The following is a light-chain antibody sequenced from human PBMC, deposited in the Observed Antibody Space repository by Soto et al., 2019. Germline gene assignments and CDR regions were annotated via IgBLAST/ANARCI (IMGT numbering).Light chain of an antibody. CDR3: QQRSNWPPIT. Sequence: EIVLTQSPAILSLSPGERATVSCRASQSVSSFLAWYQQKPGQTPRLLIYDASNRATGIPARFSGSGSGTDFTLTISSLEPEDFAVYYCQQRSNWPPITFGQGTRLEI. CDR2: DAS. J-gene: IGKJ5*01. CDR1: QSVSSF. V-gene: IGKV3-11*01.